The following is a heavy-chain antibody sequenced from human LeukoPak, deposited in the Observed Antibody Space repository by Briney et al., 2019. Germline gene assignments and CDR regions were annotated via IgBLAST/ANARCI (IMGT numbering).Heavy chain of an antibody. Sequence: PGGSLRLSCVASGVIMRSSGMSWVRQVPGKGLEWVSTIDNSGSSAYYADSVKGRFTISRDNSKNTLYLQMNSLRAEDTAVYYCARYGRSSWYGSYYYGMDVWGQGTTVTVSS. V-gene: IGHV3-23*01. D-gene: IGHD6-13*01. J-gene: IGHJ6*02. CDR2: IDNSGSSA. CDR3: ARYGRSSWYGSYYYGMDV. CDR1: GVIMRSSG.